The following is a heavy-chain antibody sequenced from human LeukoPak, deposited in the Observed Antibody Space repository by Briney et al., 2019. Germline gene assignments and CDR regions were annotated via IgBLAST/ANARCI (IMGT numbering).Heavy chain of an antibody. CDR1: GYSFTSKW. CDR2: IYPGDSDT. V-gene: IGHV5-51*01. Sequence: GESLKISCKASGYSFTSKWIAWVRQMPGKGLEWMGIIYPGDSDTRYNPSLEGKDIISVDNSINTAYLQLSSLKASDSAMYFCARPFVRGVVNSELDYWGQGTLVTVSS. CDR3: ARPFVRGVVNSELDY. D-gene: IGHD3-10*01. J-gene: IGHJ4*02.